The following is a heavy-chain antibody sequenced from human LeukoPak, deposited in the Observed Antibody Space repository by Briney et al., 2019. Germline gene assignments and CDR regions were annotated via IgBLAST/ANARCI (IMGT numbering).Heavy chain of an antibody. D-gene: IGHD6-19*01. CDR3: DMRYSSAWSLDY. J-gene: IGHJ4*02. CDR1: TFTLSSYA. CDR2: ISDDGSKK. Sequence: GGSLRLSCAASTFTLSSYAMHGVRQAPGEGLGWVAVISDDGSKKYYADSVKGRFTISRDNARNTLYLQMNSLTTEDTAVYYCDMRYSSAWSLDYWGQGTLVTASS. V-gene: IGHV3-30-3*01.